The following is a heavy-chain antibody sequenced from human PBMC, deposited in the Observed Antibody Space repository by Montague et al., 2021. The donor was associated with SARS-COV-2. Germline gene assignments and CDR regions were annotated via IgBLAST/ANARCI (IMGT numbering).Heavy chain of an antibody. J-gene: IGHJ4*02. D-gene: IGHD3-9*01. CDR1: GGSISSGSYY. Sequence: TLSLTCTVSGGSISSGSYYWNWIRQPAGKGLVWIGRIYTSGSSNCNPSLKSRVTISVDTSKNQFSLKLSSVTAADTAVYYCARESLHLTGYYNDYFDYWGQGTLVTVSS. CDR3: ARESLHLTGYYNDYFDY. V-gene: IGHV4-61*02. CDR2: IYTSGSS.